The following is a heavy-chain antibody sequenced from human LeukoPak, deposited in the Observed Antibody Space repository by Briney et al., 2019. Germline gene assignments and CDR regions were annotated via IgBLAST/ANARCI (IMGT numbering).Heavy chain of an antibody. V-gene: IGHV3-23*01. CDR3: AREMTIITYSFDS. CDR1: GFTFSNYA. CDR2: ISGTGGTI. D-gene: IGHD5-24*01. J-gene: IGHJ4*02. Sequence: GGSLRLSCAASGFTFSNYAMSWVRQAPGKGLEWVSAISGTGGTIHYADSVRGRFIISRDNSKNTLYLQMNSLRAEDTAVYYCAREMTIITYSFDSWGQGTLVTVSS.